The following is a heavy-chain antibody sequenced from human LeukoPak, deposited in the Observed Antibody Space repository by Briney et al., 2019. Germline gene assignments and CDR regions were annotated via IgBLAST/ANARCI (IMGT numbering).Heavy chain of an antibody. CDR1: GYTFTDYY. CDR2: INPSSGGT. V-gene: IGHV1-2*02. Sequence: ASVKVSCKASGYTFTDYYMHWVRQAPGQGLEWMGWINPSSGGTNYAQKFQGRVTVTRDTSISTAYTDLSRLRSDDTAVYYCARAGVWDYSDSSGYHNAAFDIWGQGTMVTVSS. CDR3: ARAGVWDYSDSSGYHNAAFDI. D-gene: IGHD3-22*01. J-gene: IGHJ3*02.